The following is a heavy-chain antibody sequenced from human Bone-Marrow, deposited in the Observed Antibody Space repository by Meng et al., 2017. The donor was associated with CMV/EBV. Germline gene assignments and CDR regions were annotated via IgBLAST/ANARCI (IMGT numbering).Heavy chain of an antibody. CDR2: ISSSSSTI. CDR3: ARGRMTAASLAY. J-gene: IGHJ4*02. V-gene: IGHV3-48*04. Sequence: WGTLTLTCAASGFTFSNFAMHWVRQAPGKGLEWVSYISSSSSTIYYADSVKGRFTISRDNAKNSLYLQMNSLRAEDTAVYYCARGRMTAASLAYWGQGTLVTVSS. D-gene: IGHD6-13*01. CDR1: GFTFSNFA.